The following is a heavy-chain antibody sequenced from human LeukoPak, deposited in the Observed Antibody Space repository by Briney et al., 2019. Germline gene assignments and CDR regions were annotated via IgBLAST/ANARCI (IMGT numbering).Heavy chain of an antibody. CDR3: ARGGRYAYFLDY. J-gene: IGHJ4*02. V-gene: IGHV3-74*01. D-gene: IGHD3-16*01. CDR2: IKSDGSST. CDR1: GFIFSDYR. Sequence: GGSLRLSCAASGFIFSDYRMHWVRQGPGKGLVWVSRIKSDGSSTSYAESVKGRFTISRDNAKNTVYVHMNSPRDEDTAVYYCARGGRYAYFLDYWGQGTLVTVSS.